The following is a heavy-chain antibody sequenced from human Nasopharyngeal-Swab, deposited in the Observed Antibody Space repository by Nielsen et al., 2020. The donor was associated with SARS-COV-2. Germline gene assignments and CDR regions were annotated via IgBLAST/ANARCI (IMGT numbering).Heavy chain of an antibody. J-gene: IGHJ3*02. CDR3: ARDSSGYSPTMADAFDI. D-gene: IGHD3-22*01. CDR2: ISSSGSTI. CDR1: GFTFSSYE. V-gene: IGHV3-48*03. Sequence: GGSLRLSCAASGFTFSSYEMNWVRQAPGKGLEWVSYISSSGSTIYYADSVKGRFTISRDNAKNSLYLQMNSLRAEDTAVYYCARDSSGYSPTMADAFDIWGQGTMVTVSS.